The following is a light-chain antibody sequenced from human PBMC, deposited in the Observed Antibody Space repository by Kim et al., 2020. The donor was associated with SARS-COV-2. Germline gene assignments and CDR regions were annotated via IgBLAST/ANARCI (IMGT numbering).Light chain of an antibody. CDR1: QSISIY. Sequence: AAVGDRVTISCRASQSISIYLNWHQQNTGKAPQLLIYSASSVQSGVQSRFSGSGSGTDFTFTIRRLQPEDFATYYCQQSYSNTITFGGGTKVDIK. V-gene: IGKV1-39*01. CDR2: SAS. J-gene: IGKJ4*01. CDR3: QQSYSNTIT.